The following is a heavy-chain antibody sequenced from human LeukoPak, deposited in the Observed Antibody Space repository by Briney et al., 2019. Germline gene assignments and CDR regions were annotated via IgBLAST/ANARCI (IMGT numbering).Heavy chain of an antibody. CDR2: LSGSGYNT. J-gene: IGHJ4*02. D-gene: IGHD2-2*01. CDR3: AEDPYGTRYFDH. Sequence: GGSLRLSCAASGFTFSSHALSWVRQAPGKGLEWVSSLSGSGYNTYYADSVKGRFTISRDSSKNTVYLQMNSLRAEDTAVYYCAEDPYGTRYFDHWGQGTLVTVSS. CDR1: GFTFSSHA. V-gene: IGHV3-23*01.